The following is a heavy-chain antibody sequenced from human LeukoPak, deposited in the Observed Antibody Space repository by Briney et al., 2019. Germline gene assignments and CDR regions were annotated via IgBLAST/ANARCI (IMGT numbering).Heavy chain of an antibody. CDR2: IKQDGSEK. V-gene: IGHV3-7*01. CDR3: ARNHRRLDY. CDR1: GFTFSNYW. D-gene: IGHD1-14*01. J-gene: IGHJ4*02. Sequence: GGSLRLSCAASGFTFSNYWMTWVRQAPGKGLELVANIKQDGSEKYYVDSVKGRFTISRDNAKNSLYLQMNGLRAEDTAVYYCARNHRRLDYWGQGTLVTVSS.